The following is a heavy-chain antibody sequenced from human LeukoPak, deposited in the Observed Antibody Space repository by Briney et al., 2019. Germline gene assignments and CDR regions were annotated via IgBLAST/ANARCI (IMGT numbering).Heavy chain of an antibody. CDR2: IIPILGIA. J-gene: IGHJ5*02. CDR3: ARDLRGYGSGSYGWFDP. CDR1: GGTFSSYA. V-gene: IGHV1-69*04. Sequence: SVKVSCKASGGTFSSYATSWVRQAPGQGLEWMGRIIPILGIANYAQKFQGRVTITADKSTSTAYMELSSLRSEDTAVYYCARDLRGYGSGSYGWFDPWGQGTLVTVSS. D-gene: IGHD3-10*01.